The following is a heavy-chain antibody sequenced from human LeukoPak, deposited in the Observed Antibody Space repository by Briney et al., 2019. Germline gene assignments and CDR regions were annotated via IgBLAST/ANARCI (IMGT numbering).Heavy chain of an antibody. CDR3: VTTTVTTSYAFDV. D-gene: IGHD4-17*01. CDR2: ISFNGNNK. V-gene: IGHV3-30*03. CDR1: GFTFSSYS. Sequence: GGSLRLSCAASGFTFSSYSMNWVRRAPGKGLEWMAFISFNGNNKQYRDSLKGRFTISRDNSKNTLFLQMDSLRPEDTAVYYCVTTTVTTSYAFDVWGPGTMVTVSS. J-gene: IGHJ3*01.